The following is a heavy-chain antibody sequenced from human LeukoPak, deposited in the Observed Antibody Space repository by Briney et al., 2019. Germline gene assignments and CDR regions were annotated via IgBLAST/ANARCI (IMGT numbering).Heavy chain of an antibody. CDR2: INPNSGGT. CDR3: ARVPRDCSGDNCYSWFDY. D-gene: IGHD2-15*01. V-gene: IGHV1-2*02. CDR1: GYTFSGYY. Sequence: GASVKVSCKASGYTFSGYYIHWVRQAPGQEFEWMGWINPNSGGTKYAQKFQGRVSMTRDTSISTAYMELSRLRSDDTAVYYCARVPRDCSGDNCYSWFDYWGQGTLVTVSS. J-gene: IGHJ4*02.